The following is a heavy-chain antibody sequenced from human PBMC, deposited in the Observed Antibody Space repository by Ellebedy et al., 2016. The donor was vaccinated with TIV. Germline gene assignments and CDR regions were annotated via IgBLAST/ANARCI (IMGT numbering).Heavy chain of an antibody. J-gene: IGHJ3*02. CDR1: GFTFSNYS. D-gene: IGHD6-19*01. Sequence: GGSLRLXCAASGFTFSNYSMNWVRQDPGKGLDWVAGISVDGRAVHYPDSVKGRFTISRDNAQNTVYLQMNSLRLEDTAVYYCVRGWYSSGHCDVFAMWGQGTIVTVSS. V-gene: IGHV3-30*03. CDR2: ISVDGRAV. CDR3: VRGWYSSGHCDVFAM.